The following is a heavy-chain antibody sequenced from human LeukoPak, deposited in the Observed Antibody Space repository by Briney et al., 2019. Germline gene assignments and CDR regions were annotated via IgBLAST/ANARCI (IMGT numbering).Heavy chain of an antibody. CDR2: IYYSGST. CDR1: GGPISSGGYY. J-gene: IGHJ4*02. Sequence: SETLSLTCTVSGGPISSGGYYWSWIRQHPGKGLEWIGYIYYSGSTYYNPSLKSRVTISVDTSKNQFSLKLSSVTAADTAVYYCARLYSSSSDFDYWGQGTLVTVSS. CDR3: ARLYSSSSDFDY. D-gene: IGHD6-6*01. V-gene: IGHV4-31*03.